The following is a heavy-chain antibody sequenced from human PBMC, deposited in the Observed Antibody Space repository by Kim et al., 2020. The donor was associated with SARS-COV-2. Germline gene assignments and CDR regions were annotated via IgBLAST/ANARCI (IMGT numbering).Heavy chain of an antibody. CDR2: ITSSGGNT. Sequence: GGSLRLSCAASGFSFTSYVMTWVRQAPGKGLEWVSTITSSGGNTYYADSVKGRFTLSRDNSKNTLSLQMNSLRVEDTAVYYCAKYGELLPAVNRYFDLWGRGTLVTVSS. J-gene: IGHJ2*01. V-gene: IGHV3-23*01. CDR1: GFSFTSYV. CDR3: AKYGELLPAVNRYFDL. D-gene: IGHD1-26*01.